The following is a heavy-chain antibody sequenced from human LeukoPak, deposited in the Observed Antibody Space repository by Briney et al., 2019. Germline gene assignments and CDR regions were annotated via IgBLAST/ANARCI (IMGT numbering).Heavy chain of an antibody. CDR1: EFTLSSYW. CDR2: IKQDGSEK. J-gene: IGHJ3*02. CDR3: ARVNPLMAPGAFDI. V-gene: IGHV3-7*01. Sequence: GGSLRHSCAASEFTLSSYWMAWVRQAPGKGLAWVASIKQDGSEKYYVDSVKGRFTISRDNARNSLYLQMNSLRAEDTAIFYCARVNPLMAPGAFDIWGQGTMVAVSS. D-gene: IGHD2-8*01.